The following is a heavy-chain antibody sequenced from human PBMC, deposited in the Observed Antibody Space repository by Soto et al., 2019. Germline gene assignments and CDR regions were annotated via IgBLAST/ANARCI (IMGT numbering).Heavy chain of an antibody. CDR1: GFTFSSYG. J-gene: IGHJ4*02. D-gene: IGHD3-3*01. V-gene: IGHV3-33*01. Sequence: GGSLRLSCAASGFTFSSYGMHWVRQAPGKGLEWVAVIWYDGSNKYYADSVKGRFTISRDNSKNTLYLQMNSLRAEDTAVYYCAAEYYDFWSGYYNYFDYWGQGTLVTVSS. CDR3: AAEYYDFWSGYYNYFDY. CDR2: IWYDGSNK.